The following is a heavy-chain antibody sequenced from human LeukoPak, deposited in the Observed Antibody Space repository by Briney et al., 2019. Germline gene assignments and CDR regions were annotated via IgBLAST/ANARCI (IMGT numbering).Heavy chain of an antibody. CDR2: ISGSGGST. D-gene: IGHD3-10*01. Sequence: GSLRLSCAASGFTLSSYAMNWVRQAPGKGVEWVSGISGSGGSTYYADSVKGRFTISRDNSKNTLYLQMNSLRVEDTAVYYCAKDRSNSYYGFDYWGQGTLVTVSS. CDR3: AKDRSNSYYGFDY. J-gene: IGHJ4*02. CDR1: GFTLSSYA. V-gene: IGHV3-23*01.